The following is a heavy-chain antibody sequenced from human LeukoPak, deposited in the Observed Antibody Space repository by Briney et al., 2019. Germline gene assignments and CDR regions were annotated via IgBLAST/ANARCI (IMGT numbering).Heavy chain of an antibody. D-gene: IGHD6-13*01. CDR2: IDQDGSGK. CDR3: ATESRSSSWSY. CDR1: GFTFSDYY. J-gene: IGHJ4*02. Sequence: PGGSLRLSCAASGFTFSDYYMSWIRQAPGKGLEWVAKIDQDGSGKFYVDSVKGRFTISRDNAKNSLYLQMNSLRVDDTALYYCATESRSSSWSYWGQGTLVTVSS. V-gene: IGHV3-7*01.